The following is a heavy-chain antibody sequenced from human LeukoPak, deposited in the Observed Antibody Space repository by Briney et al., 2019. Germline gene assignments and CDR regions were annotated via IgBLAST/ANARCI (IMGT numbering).Heavy chain of an antibody. CDR2: IKQDGSEK. Sequence: PGGSLRLSCAASGFTFSSYWMSWVRQAPGEGPEWVANIKQDGSEKYYVDSVKGRFTISRDNANNSLYLQMNNVRAEDTAVYYCARGVGASSWFLGYWGQGTLVTVSS. D-gene: IGHD6-13*01. CDR1: GFTFSSYW. J-gene: IGHJ4*02. V-gene: IGHV3-7*01. CDR3: ARGVGASSWFLGY.